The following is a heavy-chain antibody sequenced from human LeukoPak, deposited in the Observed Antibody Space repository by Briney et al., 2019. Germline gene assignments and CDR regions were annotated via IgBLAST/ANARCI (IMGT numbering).Heavy chain of an antibody. Sequence: SETLSLTCTVSGGSISSYYWSWIRQPPGKGLEWIGYIYYSGSTNYNPSLKSRVTISVDTSKNQFSLKLSSVTAADTAVYYCARSTYCGGDCWDWYFDLWGRGTLVTVSS. CDR1: GGSISSYY. J-gene: IGHJ2*01. D-gene: IGHD2-21*01. CDR2: IYYSGST. CDR3: ARSTYCGGDCWDWYFDL. V-gene: IGHV4-59*01.